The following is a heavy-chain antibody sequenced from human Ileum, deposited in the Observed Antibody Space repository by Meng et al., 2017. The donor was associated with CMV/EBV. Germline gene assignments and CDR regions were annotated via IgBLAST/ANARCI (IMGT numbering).Heavy chain of an antibody. CDR2: IYHSGNT. CDR1: GGSISSYY. V-gene: IGHV4-59*01. J-gene: IGHJ3*02. D-gene: IGHD3-16*01. Sequence: SETLSLTCRVSGGSISSYYWTWIRQPPGKGLEWVGYIYHSGNTNHNPSLKNRLTISVGTSKNQFSLKLSSVSATDTAVYYCARGDPMDAFEIWGQGTMVTVSS. CDR3: ARGDPMDAFEI.